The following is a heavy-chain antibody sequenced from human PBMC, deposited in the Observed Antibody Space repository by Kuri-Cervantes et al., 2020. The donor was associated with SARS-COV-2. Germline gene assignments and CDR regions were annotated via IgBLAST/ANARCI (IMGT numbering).Heavy chain of an antibody. CDR2: ISWNSGSI. Sequence: SLKISCAASGFTFDDYAMHWVRQAPGKGLEWVSGISWNSGSIGYADSVKGRFTISRDNSKNTLYLQMNSLRAEDMAVYYCAREIGYYDSSSYTDYWGKGTLVTVSS. V-gene: IGHV3-9*03. CDR1: GFTFDDYA. CDR3: AREIGYYDSSSYTDY. J-gene: IGHJ4*02. D-gene: IGHD3-22*01.